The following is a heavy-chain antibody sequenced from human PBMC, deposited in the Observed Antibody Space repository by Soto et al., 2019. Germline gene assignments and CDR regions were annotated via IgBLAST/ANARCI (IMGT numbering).Heavy chain of an antibody. CDR3: ASEDCRNNCLKGFGY. J-gene: IGHJ4*02. V-gene: IGHV1-2*02. CDR1: GYIFTAYY. CDR2: INAKSGNP. Sequence: QVQMVQSGAEVKKPGDSVKVSCKASGYIFTAYYLHWVRQAPRQGFEWVGGINAKSGNPKYVPKFQGRVTVTRDTSTSTVYMELNRLTSDDTAVYFCASEDCRNNCLKGFGYWGQGTLVTVSS. D-gene: IGHD2-15*01.